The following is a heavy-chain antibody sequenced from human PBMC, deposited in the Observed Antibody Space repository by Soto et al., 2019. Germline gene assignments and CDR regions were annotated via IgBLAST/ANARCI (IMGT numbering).Heavy chain of an antibody. CDR2: IYYSGST. V-gene: IGHV4-59*01. J-gene: IGHJ5*02. Sequence: ETLSLTCTVSGGSISSYYWSWIRQPPGKGLEWIGYIYYSGSTNYNPSLKSRVTISVDTSKNQFSLKLSSVTAADTAVYYCARSVGGYCSSTSCYKFRQLNWFDPWGQGTLVTVSS. D-gene: IGHD2-2*02. CDR3: ARSVGGYCSSTSCYKFRQLNWFDP. CDR1: GGSISSYY.